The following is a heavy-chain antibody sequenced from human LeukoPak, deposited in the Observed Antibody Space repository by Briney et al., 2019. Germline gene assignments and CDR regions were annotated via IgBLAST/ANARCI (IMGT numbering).Heavy chain of an antibody. V-gene: IGHV1-69*05. CDR1: GGAFSSYA. D-gene: IGHD6-6*01. CDR3: ARDTSSSHEMIVFDY. CDR2: IIPIFGTA. J-gene: IGHJ4*02. Sequence: SVKVSCKASGGAFSSYAISWVRQAPGQGLEWMGGIIPIFGTANYAQKFQGRVTITTDESTSTAYMELSSLRSEDTAVYYCARDTSSSHEMIVFDYWGQGTLVTVSS.